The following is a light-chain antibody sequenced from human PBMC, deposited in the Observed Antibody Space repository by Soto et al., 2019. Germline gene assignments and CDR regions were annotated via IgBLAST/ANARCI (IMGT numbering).Light chain of an antibody. J-gene: IGLJ2*01. CDR3: SSYTSSSTRV. V-gene: IGLV2-14*03. CDR2: DVS. CDR1: SSDIGDYNY. Sequence: QSALTQPASVSGSPRQSITISCTGTSSDIGDYNYVSWYQQHPGKAPKLMIYDVSNRPSGVSNRFSGSKSGNTASLTISGLQAEDEADYYCSSYTSSSTRVFGGGTKLTVL.